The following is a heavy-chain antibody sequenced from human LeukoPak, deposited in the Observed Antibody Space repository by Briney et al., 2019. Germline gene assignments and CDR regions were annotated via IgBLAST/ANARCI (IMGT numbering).Heavy chain of an antibody. CDR2: IYYSGST. J-gene: IGHJ5*02. D-gene: IGHD3-22*01. V-gene: IGHV4-39*07. CDR3: ARDHYDSSGYSNWYDP. Sequence: SETLSPTCTVSGGSISSSSYYWGWIRQPPGKGLEWIGSIYYSGSTYYNPSLKSRVTISVDTSKNQFSLKLSSVTAADTAVYYCARDHYDSSGYSNWYDPWGQGTLVTVSS. CDR1: GGSISSSSYY.